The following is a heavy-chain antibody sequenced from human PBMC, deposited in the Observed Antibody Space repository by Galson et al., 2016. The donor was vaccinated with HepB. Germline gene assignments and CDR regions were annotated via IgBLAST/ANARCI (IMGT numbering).Heavy chain of an antibody. V-gene: IGHV3-21*06. D-gene: IGHD3-10*01. CDR3: AREIGYVRFGYHYGMDV. CDR2: ITSSNTYT. CDR1: GFTFSDYN. Sequence: SLRLSCAASGFTFSDYNLNWVRHAPGKGLEWVSSITSSNTYTYYADSVKGRFTISRDNAKNSLYLHMNSLRAEDTAMYYCAREIGYVRFGYHYGMDVWGQGTTVTVSS. J-gene: IGHJ6*02.